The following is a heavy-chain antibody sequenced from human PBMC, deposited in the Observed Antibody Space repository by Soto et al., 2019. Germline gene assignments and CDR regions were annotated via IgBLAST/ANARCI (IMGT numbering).Heavy chain of an antibody. CDR2: IYHRGIT. CDR3: ARDMHAGFTHYFDP. J-gene: IGHJ5*02. Sequence: SETLSLTCSVSGGSISNYYWSWIRQPPGKGLEFIGYIYHRGITNYNPSLKSRVTMSVDMSKNQFSLKLSFVTAADTAIYYCARDMHAGFTHYFDPWGQGTLVTASS. V-gene: IGHV4-59*01. CDR1: GGSISNYY. D-gene: IGHD1-26*01.